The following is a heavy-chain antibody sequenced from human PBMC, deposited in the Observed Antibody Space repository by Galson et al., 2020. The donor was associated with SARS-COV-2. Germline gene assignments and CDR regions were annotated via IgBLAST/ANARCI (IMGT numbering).Heavy chain of an antibody. V-gene: IGHV1-24*01. CDR2: FDPEDGET. Sequence: ASVKVSCKVSGYTLTELSMHWVRQAPGKGLEWMGGFDPEDGETIYAQKFQGRVTITEDTSTDTAYMELSSLRSEDTAVYYCATASLGVLRFLEWLSPMDVWGKGTTVTVSS. CDR3: ATASLGVLRFLEWLSPMDV. D-gene: IGHD3-3*01. J-gene: IGHJ6*03. CDR1: GYTLTELS.